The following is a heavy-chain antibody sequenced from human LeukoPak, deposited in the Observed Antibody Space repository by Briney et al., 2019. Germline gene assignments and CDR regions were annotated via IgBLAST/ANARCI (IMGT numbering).Heavy chain of an antibody. CDR1: GGSISVYS. J-gene: IGHJ4*02. CDR3: ARSLYGIFDF. D-gene: IGHD4-17*01. CDR2: IFDSGSN. Sequence: SETLSLTCTVSGGSISVYSWSWIRQPPGKGLEWIGFIFDSGSNNYNPSLKSRVAISVDTSKNQFSLNLNSVTAADTAVYYCARSLYGIFDFWGQGTLVTVSS. V-gene: IGHV4-59*01.